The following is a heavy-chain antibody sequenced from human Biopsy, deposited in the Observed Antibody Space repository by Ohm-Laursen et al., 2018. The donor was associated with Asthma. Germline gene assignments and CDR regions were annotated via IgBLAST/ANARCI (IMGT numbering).Heavy chain of an antibody. V-gene: IGHV4-39*01. J-gene: IGHJ6*02. D-gene: IGHD6-13*01. CDR1: SGSGGYMRSGNYY. CDR2: IYYSGTT. CDR3: VRGSSSWHHGPFHYYYGLDV. Sequence: TLSLTCSLSSGSGGYMRSGNYYWGWIRQPPGKGLEWIGSIYYSGTTYYNPSLERRVTVSADTSKTQFSLKLTSVTAADTAVYYCVRGSSSWHHGPFHYYYGLDVWGQGTTATVSS.